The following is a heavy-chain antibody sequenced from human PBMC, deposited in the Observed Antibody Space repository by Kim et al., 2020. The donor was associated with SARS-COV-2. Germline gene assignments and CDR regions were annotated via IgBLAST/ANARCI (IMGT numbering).Heavy chain of an antibody. CDR3: ARDRGYSYGGGYYYYGMDV. J-gene: IGHJ6*02. D-gene: IGHD5-18*01. CDR2: IKQDGSEK. CDR1: GFTFSSYW. Sequence: GGSLRLSCAASGFTFSSYWMSWVRQAPGKGLEWVANIKQDGSEKYYVDSVKGRFTISRDNAKNSLYLQMNSLRAEDTAVYYCARDRGYSYGGGYYYYGMDVWGQGTTVTVSS. V-gene: IGHV3-7*01.